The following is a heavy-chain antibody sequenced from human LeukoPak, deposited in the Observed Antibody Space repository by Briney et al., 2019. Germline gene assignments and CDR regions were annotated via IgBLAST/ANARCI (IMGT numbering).Heavy chain of an antibody. D-gene: IGHD3/OR15-3a*01. J-gene: IGHJ5*02. CDR3: ARDHDPTGYYTYWFDP. CDR2: ISSNGGST. Sequence: PGGSLRLSCAASGFTFSSYAMHWVRQAPGKGLEYVSAISSNGGSTYYANSVKGRFTISRDNSKNTLYLQMGSLRAEDMAVYYCARDHDPTGYYTYWFDPWGQGTLVTVSS. CDR1: GFTFSSYA. V-gene: IGHV3-64*01.